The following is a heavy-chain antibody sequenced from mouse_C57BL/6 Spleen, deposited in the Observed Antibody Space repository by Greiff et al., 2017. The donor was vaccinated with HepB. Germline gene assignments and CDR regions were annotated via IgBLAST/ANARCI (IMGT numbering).Heavy chain of an antibody. CDR3: ARRAIVTTGNYYYAMDY. CDR2: IDPSDSYT. Sequence: QVQLKQPGAELVMPGASVKLSCKASGYTFTSYWMHWVKQRPGQGLEWIGEIDPSDSYTNYNQKFKGKSTLTVDKSSSTAYMQLSSLTSEDSAVYYCARRAIVTTGNYYYAMDYWGQGTSVTVSS. D-gene: IGHD2-5*01. CDR1: GYTFTSYW. J-gene: IGHJ4*01. V-gene: IGHV1-69*01.